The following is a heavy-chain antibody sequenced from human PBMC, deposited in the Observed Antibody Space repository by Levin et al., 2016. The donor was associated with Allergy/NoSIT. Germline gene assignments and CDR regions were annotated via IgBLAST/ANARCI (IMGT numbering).Heavy chain of an antibody. CDR3: ARAIYCSSTSCYRGDAFDI. Sequence: WIRQPPGKGLEWIGEIYHSGSTNYNPSLKSRVTISVDKSKNQFSLKLSSVTAADTAVYYCARAIYCSSTSCYRGDAFDIWGQGTMVTVSS. J-gene: IGHJ3*02. D-gene: IGHD2-2*01. CDR2: IYHSGST. V-gene: IGHV4-4*02.